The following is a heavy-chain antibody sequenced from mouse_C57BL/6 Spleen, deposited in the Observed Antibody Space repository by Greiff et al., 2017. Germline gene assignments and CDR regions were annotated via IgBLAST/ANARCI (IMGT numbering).Heavy chain of an antibody. CDR1: CYTFTSLR. CDR2: IHPSDSDT. Sequence: VQLPPAGAEPVKPGAFGKVFRKASCYTFTSLRKHWVKPRPGQGPEWIGRIHPSDSDTNYNQKFKGKATLTVDKSSSTAYMQLSSLTSEDSAVYYCAISSGYDYFDDWGQGTTLTVSS. D-gene: IGHD3-2*02. J-gene: IGHJ2*01. V-gene: IGHV1-74*01. CDR3: AISSGYDYFDD.